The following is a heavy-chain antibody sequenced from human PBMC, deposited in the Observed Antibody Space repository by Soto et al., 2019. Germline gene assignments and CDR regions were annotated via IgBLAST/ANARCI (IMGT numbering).Heavy chain of an antibody. V-gene: IGHV1-24*01. Sequence: ASVKVSCKVSGTSLSGLPMHWVRQAPGKGLEWMGSLDYEEGERSFAHRFQGRLTVTEDTSTDTAYMELSSLMSEDTAVYYCAAGVTTFDYWGQGTLVTVSS. CDR3: AAGVTTFDY. CDR2: LDYEEGER. J-gene: IGHJ4*02. D-gene: IGHD4-17*01. CDR1: GTSLSGLP.